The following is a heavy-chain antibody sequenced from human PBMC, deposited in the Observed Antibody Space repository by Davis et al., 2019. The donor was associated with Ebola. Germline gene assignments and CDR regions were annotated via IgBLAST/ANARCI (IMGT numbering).Heavy chain of an antibody. CDR1: VYTFTNYY. J-gene: IGHJ6*02. CDR3: AREGGLVRGVVIVWKYGLDV. V-gene: IGHV1-46*01. CDR2: INPNDGRT. Sequence: AASVTVSCKASVYTFTNYYMHWVRQAPGQGLEWMGMINPNDGRTIYAQRFQGRITITRDTSASTVYMELSSLRSEDTAVYYCAREGGLVRGVVIVWKYGLDVWGQGTTVTVSS. D-gene: IGHD3-10*01.